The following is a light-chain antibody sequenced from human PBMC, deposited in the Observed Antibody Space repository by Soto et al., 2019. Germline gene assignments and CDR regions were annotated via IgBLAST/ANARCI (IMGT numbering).Light chain of an antibody. CDR2: GAS. Sequence: EIGLTQSPGTLSLSPGERATLSCRASPSVSSSYLAWYQQKPGQAPRLLSYGASSSATGIPDRFTGSRSGTDVTLTISRLEPEDFGVYYGQQYGCSPPRLTFGGGTKVEVK. CDR1: PSVSSSY. J-gene: IGKJ4*01. V-gene: IGKV3-20*01. CDR3: QQYGCSPPRLT.